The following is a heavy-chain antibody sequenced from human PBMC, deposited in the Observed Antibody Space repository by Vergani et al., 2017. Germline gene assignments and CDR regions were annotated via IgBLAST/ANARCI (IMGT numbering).Heavy chain of an antibody. CDR3: AKANPRNSGYDYLYYYHAMDV. J-gene: IGHJ6*02. V-gene: IGHV3-23*01. CDR2: IRGRGGST. Sequence: EVQLLESGGDLVQPGGSLRLSCAASGFTFNHYAMNWVRQAPGKGLEWVSGIRGRGGSTYYAGSVKGRFTISRDSSKKTLYLQMNSLSAGDTAVYYCAKANPRNSGYDYLYYYHAMDVWGQGTTVTVSS. D-gene: IGHD5-12*01. CDR1: GFTFNHYA.